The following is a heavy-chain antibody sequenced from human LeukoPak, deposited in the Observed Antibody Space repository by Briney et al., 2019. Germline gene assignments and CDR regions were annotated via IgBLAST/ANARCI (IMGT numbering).Heavy chain of an antibody. V-gene: IGHV3-7*01. Sequence: PGGPLRLSCAASGFTFSSHWMSWVRQAPGKGLEWVANIKQDGSEKYYVDSVKGRFTISRDNAKNSLYLQMNSLRAEDTAVYYCAKRWLQLQLDYFDYWGQGTLVTVSS. CDR2: IKQDGSEK. J-gene: IGHJ4*02. CDR1: GFTFSSHW. CDR3: AKRWLQLQLDYFDY. D-gene: IGHD5-24*01.